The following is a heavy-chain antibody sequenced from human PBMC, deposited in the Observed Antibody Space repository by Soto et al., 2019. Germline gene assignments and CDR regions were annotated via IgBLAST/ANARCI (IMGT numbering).Heavy chain of an antibody. CDR1: GGTFSSYA. Sequence: QVQLVQSGAEVKKPGSSVKVSCKASGGTFSSYAISWVRQAPGQGLEWMGGIIPIFGTANYAQKFQGRVTITADESTSTAYMELSSLRSEDTAVYYCARRGEAGWLQLRDYYYYYGMDVWGQGTTVTVSS. J-gene: IGHJ6*02. CDR2: IIPIFGTA. CDR3: ARRGEAGWLQLRDYYYYYGMDV. D-gene: IGHD5-12*01. V-gene: IGHV1-69*01.